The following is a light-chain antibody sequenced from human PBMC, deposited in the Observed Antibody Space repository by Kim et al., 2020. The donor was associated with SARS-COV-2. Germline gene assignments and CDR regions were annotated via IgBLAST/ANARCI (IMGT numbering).Light chain of an antibody. CDR3: NPRDSSGPVV. CDR1: SLRSYY. J-gene: IGLJ2*01. Sequence: SSELTQDPAVSVALGQTVRITCQGDSLRSYYASWYQQKPGQAPVLVIYGKNNRPSGIPDRFSGSSSGNTASLTITGAQAEDEADYYCNPRDSSGPVVLGGGTQLTVL. CDR2: GKN. V-gene: IGLV3-19*01.